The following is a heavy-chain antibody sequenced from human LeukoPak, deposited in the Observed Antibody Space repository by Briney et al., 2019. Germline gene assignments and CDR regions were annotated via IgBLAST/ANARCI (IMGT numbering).Heavy chain of an antibody. V-gene: IGHV3-7*01. CDR2: IKQDGSEK. J-gene: IGHJ4*02. D-gene: IGHD4-17*01. Sequence: PGGSLRLSCAASGFTYSLFWMSWVRQAPGKGLERVANIKQDGSEKYYVDSVKGRFTISRDNAERSLYLQMNSLRAEDTAVYYCARGFASGDYGADWGQGTLVTVSS. CDR1: GFTYSLFW. CDR3: ARGFASGDYGAD.